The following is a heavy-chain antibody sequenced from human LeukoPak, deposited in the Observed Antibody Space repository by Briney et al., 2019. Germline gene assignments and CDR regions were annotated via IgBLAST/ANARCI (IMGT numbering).Heavy chain of an antibody. CDR2: FYPEGTT. Sequence: PGGSLRLSCAASGFNFSRNAITWVRQAPGKGLEWVSTFYPEGTTHYADSVKGRFTISRDDSRNTVYLQINSLRVEDTAVYYCARDGGSGNHWGQGTLVTVSS. D-gene: IGHD3-10*01. CDR1: GFNFSRNA. V-gene: IGHV3-53*01. J-gene: IGHJ1*01. CDR3: ARDGGSGNH.